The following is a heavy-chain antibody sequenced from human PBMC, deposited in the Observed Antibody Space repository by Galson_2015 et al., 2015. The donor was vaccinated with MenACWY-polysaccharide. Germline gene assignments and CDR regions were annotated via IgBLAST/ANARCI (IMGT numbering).Heavy chain of an antibody. J-gene: IGHJ4*02. CDR2: IHPNSGGT. CDR3: GRGGYGMGSGSY. D-gene: IGHD3-10*01. CDR1: GYTFSGYH. Sequence: SVKVSCKASGYTFSGYHIHWVRQAPGQGLEWMGWIHPNSGGTTFAQKFQGRVTMTRDTSVSTVYMKLNSLRSDDTAVYHCGRGGYGMGSGSYWGQGTLVTVSS. V-gene: IGHV1-2*02.